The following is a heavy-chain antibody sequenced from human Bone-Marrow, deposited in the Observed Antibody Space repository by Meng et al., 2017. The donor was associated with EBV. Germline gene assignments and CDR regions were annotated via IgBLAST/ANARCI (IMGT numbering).Heavy chain of an antibody. Sequence: VWLVQSWAEVREPGAVVKVSWKPSGKTLTGYCMHWGRQDHGKGLEWMRRINPTSGGTNYGQKFTGRVTMNRDTSISTAYMELSRMRADEPAVYYCARVYSRNFYDSSGSQDYWGQGNLVTVSS. CDR3: ARVYSRNFYDSSGSQDY. V-gene: IGHV1-2*06. CDR1: GKTLTGYC. D-gene: IGHD3-22*01. J-gene: IGHJ4*02. CDR2: INPTSGGT.